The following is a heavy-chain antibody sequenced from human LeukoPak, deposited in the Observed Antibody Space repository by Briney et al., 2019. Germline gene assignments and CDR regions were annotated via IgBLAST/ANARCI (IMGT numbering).Heavy chain of an antibody. V-gene: IGHV4-59*01. D-gene: IGHD4-23*01. CDR3: ARNHGGWFDS. CDR2: IYYSGST. Sequence: PSETLSLTCTVSGGSISSYYWSWIREPPGKGLEWIGYIYYSGSTKYNPYLKSRVPISVDKSTNQFSMKLNSVPAADTAVYYCARNHGGWFDSWGQGTLVTVSS. J-gene: IGHJ5*01. CDR1: GGSISSYY.